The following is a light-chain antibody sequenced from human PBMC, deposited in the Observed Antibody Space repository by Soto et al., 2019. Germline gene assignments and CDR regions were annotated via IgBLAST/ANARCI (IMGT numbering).Light chain of an antibody. V-gene: IGKV1-5*03. CDR1: QTISSG. J-gene: IGKJ4*02. CDR3: QRHNSDAGG. CDR2: KAS. Sequence: SIKRGAVRDRGTKCCRSSQTISSGLAWYQPKPWKAPKLLIYKASTLKSGVPSRFSCSGSGTEFTFTISSVQPDDSAIYYCQRHNSDAGGFGGGTKVDIK.